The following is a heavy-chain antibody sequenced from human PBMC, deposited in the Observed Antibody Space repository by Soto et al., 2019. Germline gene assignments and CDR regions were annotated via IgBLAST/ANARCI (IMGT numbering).Heavy chain of an antibody. CDR2: ISYEGSKR. V-gene: IGHV3-30*18. J-gene: IGHJ4*02. D-gene: IGHD2-8*01. Sequence: QVHLVESGGGVVHPGRSLRLSCATSGFTFNNYAIHWVRQAPGKGLEWVAVISYEGSKRNYADSVKGRFSISRDSFKDTVYLQMNNLRPDDSAVYYCAKTRMVLMLYVRKWALEYWGLGTLVTVSA. CDR3: AKTRMVLMLYVRKWALEY. CDR1: GFTFNNYA.